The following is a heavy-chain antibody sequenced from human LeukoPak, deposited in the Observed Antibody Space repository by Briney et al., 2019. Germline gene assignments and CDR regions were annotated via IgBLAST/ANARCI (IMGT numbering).Heavy chain of an antibody. D-gene: IGHD3-10*01. Sequence: ASVKVSCKASGYTFTGYYMHWVRQAPGQGLEWMGWINPNSGDTNYAQKFQGRVTMTRDTSIATAYMELSSVTAADTAVYYCARGIDYYGSENWFDPWGQGTLVTVSS. J-gene: IGHJ5*02. CDR1: GYTFTGYY. CDR2: INPNSGDT. V-gene: IGHV1-2*02. CDR3: ARGIDYYGSENWFDP.